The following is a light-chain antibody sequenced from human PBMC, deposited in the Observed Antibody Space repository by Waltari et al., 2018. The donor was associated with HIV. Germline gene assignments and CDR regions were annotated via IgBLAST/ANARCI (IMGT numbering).Light chain of an antibody. J-gene: IGLJ3*02. CDR1: TSNIGYNY. CDR2: RND. CDR3: ATWDDGLSGRRV. V-gene: IGLV1-47*01. Sequence: QYVLTQPPSVSGTPGQRVTISCSGSTSNIGYNYVYWYQQFPGTAPKLLIYRNDQRPSGVPDRFSGSKSGTSASLAITGLRSEDEADYYCATWDDGLSGRRVFGGGTKLTVL.